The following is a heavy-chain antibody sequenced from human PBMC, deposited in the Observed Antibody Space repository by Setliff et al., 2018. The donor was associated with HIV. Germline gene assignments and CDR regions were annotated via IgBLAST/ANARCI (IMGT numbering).Heavy chain of an antibody. CDR3: ASYLYSSGWYRSPHYFDY. CDR2: IYPGDSDT. D-gene: IGHD6-19*01. Sequence: GESLKISCKGSGYSFTTYWIAWVRQMPGKGLEWMGIIYPGDSDTTYSPSFEGQVTISADKSISTAYLQWSSLKASDTAMYYCASYLYSSGWYRSPHYFDYWGQGTLVTVSS. CDR1: GYSFTTYW. J-gene: IGHJ4*02. V-gene: IGHV5-51*01.